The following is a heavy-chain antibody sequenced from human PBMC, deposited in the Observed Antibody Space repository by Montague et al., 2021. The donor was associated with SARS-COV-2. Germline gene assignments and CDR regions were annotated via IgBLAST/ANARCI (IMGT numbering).Heavy chain of an antibody. J-gene: IGHJ5*02. CDR2: IRGSGSST. Sequence: SLRLSCAASGFTFSSYAMSWVRQAPGKGLEWVSGIRGSGSSTNYADSVXGRFTISRDNSKNTLYLQMNSLRAEDTAVYYCARYWGTHLGENWFDPWGQGTLVTVSS. CDR3: ARYWGTHLGENWFDP. CDR1: GFTFSSYA. V-gene: IGHV3-23*01. D-gene: IGHD2-21*01.